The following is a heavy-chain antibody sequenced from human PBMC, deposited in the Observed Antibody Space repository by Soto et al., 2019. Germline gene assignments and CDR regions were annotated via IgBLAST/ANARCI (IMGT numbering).Heavy chain of an antibody. CDR1: SGTFISYA. J-gene: IGHJ4*02. V-gene: IGHV1-69*06. Sequence: SGEVSFEASSGTFISYAISWVRQAPGQGLEWMGGIIPIFGTANYAQKFQGRVTITADKSTSTAYMELSSLRSEDTAVYYCARGTVPLIAVAGTGSFDYWGQGTLVTVSS. D-gene: IGHD6-19*01. CDR3: ARGTVPLIAVAGTGSFDY. CDR2: IIPIFGTA.